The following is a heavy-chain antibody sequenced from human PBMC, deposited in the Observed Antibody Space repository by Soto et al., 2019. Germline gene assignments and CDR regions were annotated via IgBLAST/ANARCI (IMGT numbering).Heavy chain of an antibody. V-gene: IGHV4-31*03. CDR2: IYYSGST. CDR3: ARGSSSYGLRGYFDY. D-gene: IGHD6-6*01. J-gene: IGHJ4*02. CDR1: GGSISSGFYY. Sequence: SETLSLTCTVSGGSISSGFYYWSWIRQHPGKGLEWIGYIYYSGSTYYNPSLKSRVTISVDTSKNQFSLKLSSVTAADTAVYYCARGSSSYGLRGYFDYWGQGTLVTVSS.